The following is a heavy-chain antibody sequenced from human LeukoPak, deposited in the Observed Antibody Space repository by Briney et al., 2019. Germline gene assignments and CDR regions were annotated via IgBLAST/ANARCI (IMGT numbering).Heavy chain of an antibody. D-gene: IGHD3-22*01. CDR1: DDSISSSSYY. V-gene: IGHV4-39*07. CDR2: IYYSGRT. J-gene: IGHJ6*02. CDR3: ARDRVDSSSYYPSYYYYGMDV. Sequence: SEILSLTCTASDDSISSSSYYWGWIHQPPGKGLEWIGSIYYSGRTFYNPSLKSRVTISVDTSKKQFSLNLSSVTAADTAVYYCARDRVDSSSYYPSYYYYGMDVWGQGTTVTVSS.